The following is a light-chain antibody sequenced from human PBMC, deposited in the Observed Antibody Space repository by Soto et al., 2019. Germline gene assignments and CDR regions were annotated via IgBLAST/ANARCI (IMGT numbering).Light chain of an antibody. Sequence: ENVLTQSPATLSVSPGGRATLSCRASQSISDTLAWYQQKPGQAPRLLIYSASRGATGFPARFSGSGSGTEFTLTINSLQSEDSAVYYCQQHNQWPITFGQGTRLEIK. CDR2: SAS. CDR1: QSISDT. CDR3: QQHNQWPIT. V-gene: IGKV3-15*01. J-gene: IGKJ5*01.